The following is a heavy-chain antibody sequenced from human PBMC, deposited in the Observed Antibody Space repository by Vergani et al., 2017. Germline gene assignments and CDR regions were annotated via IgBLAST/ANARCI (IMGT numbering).Heavy chain of an antibody. Sequence: QVQLVQSGAAVKKPGASVKVSCKASGYTFTSYDINWVRQATGQGLEWMGWMNPNSGNTGYAQKFQGRVTMTRNTSISTAYIELSSLRSEDTAVYYCATSITIFGVVIRDAFDIWGQGTMVTVSS. CDR1: GYTFTSYD. CDR2: MNPNSGNT. J-gene: IGHJ3*02. D-gene: IGHD3-3*01. V-gene: IGHV1-8*01. CDR3: ATSITIFGVVIRDAFDI.